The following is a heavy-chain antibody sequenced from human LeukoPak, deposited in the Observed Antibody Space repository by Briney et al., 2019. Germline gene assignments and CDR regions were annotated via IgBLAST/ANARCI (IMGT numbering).Heavy chain of an antibody. Sequence: PSETLSLTCTVSGGSINNSYWSWIRQPPGKGLEWIGYIYTSGSTNYNPSLKSRVTISVDTSRNQFSLKLSSVTAADTAVYHCARHRTVSDWLVPWGQGTLVTVSS. CDR3: ARHRTVSDWLVP. D-gene: IGHD4-17*01. CDR2: IYTSGST. V-gene: IGHV4-4*09. J-gene: IGHJ5*02. CDR1: GGSINNSY.